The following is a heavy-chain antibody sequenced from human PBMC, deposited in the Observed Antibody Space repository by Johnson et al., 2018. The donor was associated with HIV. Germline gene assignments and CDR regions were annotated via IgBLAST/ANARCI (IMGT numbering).Heavy chain of an antibody. D-gene: IGHD1-26*01. CDR3: ARDFLRGIVGATGAFEI. Sequence: MLLVESGGGVVQPGRSLRLSCAASGITVGTNYMSWVRQAPGKGLEWVSVIFSVGDVYYADSVTGRFTISRDNSKNMVYLQMNSLRAEDTAVYYCARDFLRGIVGATGAFEIWGQGTMVTGSS. J-gene: IGHJ3*02. V-gene: IGHV3-66*02. CDR1: GITVGTNY. CDR2: IFSVGDV.